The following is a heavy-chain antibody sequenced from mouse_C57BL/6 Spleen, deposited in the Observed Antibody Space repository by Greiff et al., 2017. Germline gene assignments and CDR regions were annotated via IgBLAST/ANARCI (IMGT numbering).Heavy chain of an antibody. CDR3: ARKTGTDAMDY. V-gene: IGHV1-69*01. CDR2: LDPSDSYT. D-gene: IGHD4-1*01. CDR1: GYTFTSYW. Sequence: QVQLQQPGAELVMPGASVKLSCKASGYTFTSYWMHWVKQRPGQGLAWIGELDPSDSYTNYNQKFKGKSTLTVDKSSSTAYMQLSSLTAEDSAVYYCARKTGTDAMDYWGQGTSVTVSS. J-gene: IGHJ4*01.